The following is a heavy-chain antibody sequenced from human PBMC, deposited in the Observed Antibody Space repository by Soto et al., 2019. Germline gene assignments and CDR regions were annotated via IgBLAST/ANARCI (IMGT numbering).Heavy chain of an antibody. J-gene: IGHJ4*02. Sequence: GGSLRLSCAASGFTFSDYYMSWIRQAPGKGLEWVSYISSSGSTIYYADSVKGRFTISRDNAKNSLYLQMNSLRAEDTAVYYCAGGPYDYVWGSDPPHFDYWGQGTLVTVSS. CDR1: GFTFSDYY. CDR3: AGGPYDYVWGSDPPHFDY. CDR2: ISSSGSTI. V-gene: IGHV3-11*01. D-gene: IGHD3-16*02.